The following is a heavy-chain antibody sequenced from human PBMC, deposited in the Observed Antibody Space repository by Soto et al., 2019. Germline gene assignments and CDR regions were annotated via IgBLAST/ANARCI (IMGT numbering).Heavy chain of an antibody. Sequence: QVQLQESGPGLVKPSQTLSLTCAVSGGSISNGGYYWSWIRQHPGKGLEWIGSIYFSGSTYYNPSLKGRVTISVATPKTQFSLKRSSVTAADTAMYYCARDRHSQQPNHRWGGGYMDVWGKGTTVTVSS. J-gene: IGHJ6*03. CDR2: IYFSGST. CDR3: ARDRHSQQPNHRWGGGYMDV. CDR1: GGSISNGGYY. D-gene: IGHD6-13*01. V-gene: IGHV4-31*11.